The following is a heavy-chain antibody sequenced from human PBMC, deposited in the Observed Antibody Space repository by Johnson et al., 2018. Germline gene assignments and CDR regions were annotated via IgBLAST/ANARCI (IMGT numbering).Heavy chain of an antibody. CDR2: ISGGGFSI. CDR1: GFSFSSES. J-gene: IGHJ3*01. CDR3: AREAVVSKHGFDV. Sequence: VQLVQSGGGLVQPGGSLRLSCAASGFSFSSESMNCVRQAPGKGLEWLSYISGGGFSIYYADSVKGRFTISRDNARNSLYMQMNSLRAEDTAVYYRAREAVVSKHGFDVWGQGTMVTVSS. D-gene: IGHD4-11*01. V-gene: IGHV3-48*01.